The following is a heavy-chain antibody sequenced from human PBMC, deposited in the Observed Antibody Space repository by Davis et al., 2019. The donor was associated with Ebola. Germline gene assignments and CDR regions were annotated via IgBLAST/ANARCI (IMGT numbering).Heavy chain of an antibody. Sequence: MPSETLSLTCTVSGGSISSYYWSWIRQPPGKGLECIGYIYYSGSTNYNPSLKSRVTISVDTSKNQFSLKLSSVTAADTAVYYCARWGYYYDSSGYYGDAFDIWGQGTMVTVSS. D-gene: IGHD3-22*01. CDR2: IYYSGST. CDR1: GGSISSYY. CDR3: ARWGYYYDSSGYYGDAFDI. V-gene: IGHV4-59*08. J-gene: IGHJ3*02.